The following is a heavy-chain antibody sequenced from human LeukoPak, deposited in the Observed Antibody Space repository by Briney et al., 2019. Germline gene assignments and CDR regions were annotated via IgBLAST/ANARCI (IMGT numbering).Heavy chain of an antibody. D-gene: IGHD2-21*02. CDR1: AFTFSSYA. CDR2: IRGSGDRT. V-gene: IGHV3-23*01. Sequence: HSGGSLRLSCAASAFTFSSYAMSWVRQAPGKGLEWVSAIRGSGDRTYYTDSVKRRFTISRDNSKNTLYLQMNSLRAEDTAVYYCAKDPERDWHPNYFDYWGQGTLVTVSS. CDR3: AKDPERDWHPNYFDY. J-gene: IGHJ4*02.